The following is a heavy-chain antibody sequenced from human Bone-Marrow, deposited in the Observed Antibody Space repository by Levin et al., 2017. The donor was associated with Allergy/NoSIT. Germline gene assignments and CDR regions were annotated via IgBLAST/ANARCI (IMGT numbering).Heavy chain of an antibody. Sequence: ASVKVSCKASGYTFTGYYMHWVRQAPGQGLEWMGRINPNSGGTNYAQKFQGRVTMTRDTSISTAYMELSRLRSDDTAVYYCARSVAVAGTGPDYWGQGTLVTVSS. CDR3: ARSVAVAGTGPDY. V-gene: IGHV1-2*06. D-gene: IGHD6-19*01. CDR2: INPNSGGT. CDR1: GYTFTGYY. J-gene: IGHJ4*02.